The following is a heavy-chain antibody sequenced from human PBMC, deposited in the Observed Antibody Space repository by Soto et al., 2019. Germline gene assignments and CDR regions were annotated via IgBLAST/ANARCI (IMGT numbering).Heavy chain of an antibody. Sequence: ASVKVSCKASGYTFTGYYMHWVRQAPGQGLEWMGWINPNSGGTNYAQKFQGRVTMTRDTSISTAYMELSRLRSDDTAVYYCARSGLWIGELYNWFDPWGQGTLVTV. J-gene: IGHJ5*02. CDR2: INPNSGGT. V-gene: IGHV1-2*02. D-gene: IGHD3-10*01. CDR3: ARSGLWIGELYNWFDP. CDR1: GYTFTGYY.